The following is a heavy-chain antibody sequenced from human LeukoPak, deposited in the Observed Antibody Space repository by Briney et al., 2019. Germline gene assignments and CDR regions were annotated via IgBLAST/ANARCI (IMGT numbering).Heavy chain of an antibody. Sequence: GGSLRLSCAASGFTFSSYAMSWDRQAPGKGLEWVSAISGSGGSTYYADSVKGRFTISRDNSKNTLYPQMNSLRAEDTAVYYCAKDREYSSSLFDYWGQGTLVTVFS. J-gene: IGHJ4*02. V-gene: IGHV3-23*01. CDR2: ISGSGGST. CDR1: GFTFSSYA. CDR3: AKDREYSSSLFDY. D-gene: IGHD6-13*01.